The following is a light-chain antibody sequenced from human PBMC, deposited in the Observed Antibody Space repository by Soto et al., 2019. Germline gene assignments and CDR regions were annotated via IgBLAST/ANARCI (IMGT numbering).Light chain of an antibody. CDR2: GAS. CDR1: QSVSSK. CDR3: QQYNNWPGT. J-gene: IGKJ1*01. Sequence: EIVLTQSPGTLSVSPGERATLSCRASQSVSSKLAWYQQKPGQAPRLLFYGASTGATGIPARFSGSGSETEFTLSISSLQSEDFAVYYCQQYNNWPGTFGRGTKVEIK. V-gene: IGKV3-15*01.